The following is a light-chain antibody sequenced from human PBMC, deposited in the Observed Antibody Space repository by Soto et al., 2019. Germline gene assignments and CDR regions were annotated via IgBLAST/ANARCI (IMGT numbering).Light chain of an antibody. CDR2: GTS. V-gene: IGKV3-20*01. CDR3: QQYGSSPWT. J-gene: IGKJ1*01. Sequence: EIVLTQSPGTLSLSPGERATLSYRASQSVSSSSLAWYQQKPGRAPRLLIFGTSTRATGIPDRFSGSGSGTDFTLTVSGLEPEDFAVYYCQQYGSSPWTFGQGTKVEIK. CDR1: QSVSSSS.